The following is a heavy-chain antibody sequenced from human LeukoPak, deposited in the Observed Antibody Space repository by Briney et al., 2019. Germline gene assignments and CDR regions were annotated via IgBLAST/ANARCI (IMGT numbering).Heavy chain of an antibody. CDR3: AKKSHDFDY. CDR2: ISGSGDTT. J-gene: IGHJ4*02. V-gene: IGHV3-23*01. Sequence: GGSLRLSCAASGLTFSRYAMTWVRQAPGKGLEWVSVISGSGDTTYYADSVKGRFTISRDNSKDTLYLHMNSLRADDTAVYYCAKKSHDFDYWGQGTLVTVST. CDR1: GLTFSRYA.